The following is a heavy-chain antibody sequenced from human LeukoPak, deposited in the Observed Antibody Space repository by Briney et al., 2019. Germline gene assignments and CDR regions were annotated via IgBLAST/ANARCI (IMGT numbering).Heavy chain of an antibody. Sequence: GGSLRLSCAASGFTFSSYAMSWVRQAPGKGLEWVAVIWYDGSNKYYADSVKGRFTISRDNSKNTLYLQMSSLRAEDTAVYYCAKDQTSTSKYFDYWGQGTLVTVSS. D-gene: IGHD6-6*01. CDR3: AKDQTSTSKYFDY. V-gene: IGHV3-33*06. CDR1: GFTFSSYA. J-gene: IGHJ4*02. CDR2: IWYDGSNK.